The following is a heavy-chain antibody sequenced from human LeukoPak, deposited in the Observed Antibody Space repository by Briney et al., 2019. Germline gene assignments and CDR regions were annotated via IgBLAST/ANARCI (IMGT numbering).Heavy chain of an antibody. CDR1: GYSFTNYW. CDR2: IYPGDSDV. D-gene: IGHD3-10*01. Sequence: GESLKISCQASGYSFTNYWIGWVGQTPGRGPEWMGIIYPGDSDVKYSPSFQGQVTISADNSITTAYLQWSSLKASDTAIYYYARRASGAGSSLALFDPWGQGTLVTVSS. J-gene: IGHJ5*02. CDR3: ARRASGAGSSLALFDP. V-gene: IGHV5-51*01.